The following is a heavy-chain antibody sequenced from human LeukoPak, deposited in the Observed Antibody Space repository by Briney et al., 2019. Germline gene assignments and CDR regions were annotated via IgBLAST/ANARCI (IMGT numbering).Heavy chain of an antibody. D-gene: IGHD3-16*01. CDR2: MKEDGGAT. CDR3: ARGGASHFES. V-gene: IGHV3-7*04. Sequence: GGSLRLSCAADSAFSSNTYSWIRQTPGKGLEWVAKMKEDGGATYYVDSVKGRFTISRDNAKRSLYLQMSSLKVEDTAVYYCARGGASHFESWGQGTLVSVST. J-gene: IGHJ4*02. CDR1: AFSSNTYS.